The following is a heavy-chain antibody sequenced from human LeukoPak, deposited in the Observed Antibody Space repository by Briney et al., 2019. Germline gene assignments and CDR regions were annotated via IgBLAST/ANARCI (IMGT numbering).Heavy chain of an antibody. CDR2: ISSSSSTI. D-gene: IGHD3-22*01. J-gene: IGHJ4*02. CDR1: GFTFSSYS. V-gene: IGHV3-48*01. CDR3: AKEVIYDSSGSYFDY. Sequence: GGSLRLSCAASGFTFSSYSMNWVRQAPGKGLEWVSYISSSSSTIYYADSVKGRFTISRDNSKNTLYLQMNSLRAEDTAVYYCAKEVIYDSSGSYFDYWGQGTLVTVSS.